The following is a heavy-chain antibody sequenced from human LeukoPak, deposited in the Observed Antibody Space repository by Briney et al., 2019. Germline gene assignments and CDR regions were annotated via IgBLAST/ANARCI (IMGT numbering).Heavy chain of an antibody. CDR3: ARGPYKYDGSGAFDI. CDR1: GDSISSGDYY. J-gene: IGHJ3*02. Sequence: SETLSLTCTVSGDSISSGDYYWSWIRQPAGKGLEWIGRIYTSGSTNYNPSLKSRVTISVDTSKNQFSLKLTSVTAADTAVYYCARGPYKYDGSGAFDIWGQGTKVTVSS. CDR2: IYTSGST. V-gene: IGHV4-61*02. D-gene: IGHD3-22*01.